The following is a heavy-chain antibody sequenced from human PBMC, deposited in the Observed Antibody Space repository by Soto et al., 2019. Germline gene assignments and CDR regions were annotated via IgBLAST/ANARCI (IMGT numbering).Heavy chain of an antibody. D-gene: IGHD1-7*01. CDR3: AKDLWNSRTPKQ. CDR2: ISGDGSST. Sequence: PGGSLRLSCAASGFTFNTYAMSWVRQAPGRGLEWVSGISGDGSSTRYADSVKGRVTISRDNSHNTLHLQVNSLRAEDTAVYYCAKDLWNSRTPKQWGQGTLVTVSS. V-gene: IGHV3-23*01. J-gene: IGHJ1*01. CDR1: GFTFNTYA.